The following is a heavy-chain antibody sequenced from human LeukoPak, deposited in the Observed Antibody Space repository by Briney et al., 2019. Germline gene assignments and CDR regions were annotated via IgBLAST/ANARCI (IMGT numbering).Heavy chain of an antibody. V-gene: IGHV1-2*04. CDR1: GYTFTDYY. Sequence: ASVKVSCKASGYTFTDYYMHWVRQAPGQGLEWMGWINPNSGGTNYAQKFQGWVTMTRDTSISTVYMELSRLRSDDTAVYYCARAITGDYLYCYYGMDVWGQGTTVTVSS. D-gene: IGHD4-17*01. CDR2: INPNSGGT. CDR3: ARAITGDYLYCYYGMDV. J-gene: IGHJ6*02.